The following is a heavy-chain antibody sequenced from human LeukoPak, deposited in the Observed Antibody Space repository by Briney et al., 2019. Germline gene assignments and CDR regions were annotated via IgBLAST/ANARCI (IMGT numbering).Heavy chain of an antibody. CDR1: GLTFSNSA. J-gene: IGHJ4*02. Sequence: GGSLRLSCAASGLTFSNSALSWVRQAPGKGLQWVSSISGSGLQIRYADSVKGRFTVSRDNSKNTLYLQMDSLRTEDTAIYYCAKAANWNDPYFDYWGQGTLVTVSS. CDR2: ISGSGLQI. D-gene: IGHD1-20*01. CDR3: AKAANWNDPYFDY. V-gene: IGHV3-23*01.